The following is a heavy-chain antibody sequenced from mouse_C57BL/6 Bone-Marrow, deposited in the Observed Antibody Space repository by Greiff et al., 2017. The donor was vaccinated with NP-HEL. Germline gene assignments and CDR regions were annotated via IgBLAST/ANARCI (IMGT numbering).Heavy chain of an antibody. Sequence: EVNVVESGGGLVKPGGSLTLSCAASGFTFSDYGMHWVRQAPEKGLEWVAYISSGSSTIYYADTVKGRFTISRDNAKNTLFLQRTSLRSEDTAVCYSARRGLLPDYWGQGTTLTVSS. V-gene: IGHV5-17*01. CDR3: ARRGLLPDY. J-gene: IGHJ2*01. CDR1: GFTFSDYG. D-gene: IGHD2-3*01. CDR2: ISSGSSTI.